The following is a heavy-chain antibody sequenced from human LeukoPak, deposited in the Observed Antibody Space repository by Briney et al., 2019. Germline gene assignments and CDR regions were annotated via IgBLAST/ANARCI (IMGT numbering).Heavy chain of an antibody. CDR3: TTDVGLF. D-gene: IGHD3/OR15-3a*01. Sequence: PGGSLRLSCSASGFTLSAYSMTWVRQAPGKGLEWVGRVKRKIDGETTDYAAPVKGRFTISRDDSKNTAYLQMNSLKTEDTAIYYCTTDVGLFWGQRALVSVSS. J-gene: IGHJ4*02. CDR1: GFTLSAYS. V-gene: IGHV3-15*01. CDR2: VKRKIDGETT.